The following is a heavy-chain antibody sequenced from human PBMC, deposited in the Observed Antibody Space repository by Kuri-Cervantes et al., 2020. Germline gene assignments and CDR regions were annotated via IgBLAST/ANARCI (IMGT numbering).Heavy chain of an antibody. J-gene: IGHJ4*02. CDR3: ARVVRGVRVWFGELD. CDR2: IYSGGST. CDR1: GLTVSSNY. D-gene: IGHD3-10*01. V-gene: IGHV3-66*01. Sequence: GGSLRLSCAASGLTVSSNYMSWVRQAPGKGLEWVSIIYSGGSTCYADSVKGRFTISRDNSKNTLYLQMNSLRAEDTAVYYCARVVRGVRVWFGELDWGQGTLVTVSS.